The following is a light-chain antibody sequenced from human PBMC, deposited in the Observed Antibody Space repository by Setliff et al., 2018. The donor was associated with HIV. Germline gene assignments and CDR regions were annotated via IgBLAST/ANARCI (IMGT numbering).Light chain of an antibody. CDR3: QSYDSRLSGPV. CDR2: GNN. V-gene: IGLV1-40*01. CDR1: SSNLGAGYD. Sequence: QSVLTQPPSVSGAPGQRVTISCAGTSSNLGAGYDVYWYQQLPGTAPKLLIYGNNNRPSGVPDRFSGSKSGTSASLAITGLQAEDEADYYCQSYDSRLSGPVFAGGTKVTVL. J-gene: IGLJ3*02.